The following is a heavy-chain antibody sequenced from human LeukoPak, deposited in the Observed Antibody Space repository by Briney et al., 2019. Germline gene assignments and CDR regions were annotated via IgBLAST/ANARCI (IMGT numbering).Heavy chain of an antibody. D-gene: IGHD4-17*01. CDR1: GYSFTGHY. J-gene: IGHJ4*02. V-gene: IGHV1-46*01. Sequence: GASVKVSCKASGYSFTGHYMHWVRQAPGQGLEWLGLINPSGSSTLYAQKFQGRVTMTRDMSTTTDYMELSSLRSEDTAVYYCARVAPYGDYGFDYWGQGTLVTVSS. CDR2: INPSGSST. CDR3: ARVAPYGDYGFDY.